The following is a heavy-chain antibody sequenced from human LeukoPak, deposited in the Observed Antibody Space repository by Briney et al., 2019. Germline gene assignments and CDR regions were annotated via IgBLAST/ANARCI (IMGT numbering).Heavy chain of an antibody. V-gene: IGHV3-11*04. Sequence: GSLRLSCAASGFTFNDYYMSWIRQAPGKGLEWISYIGSSGGSINYADSVKGRFTISRGNAKNSLSLQMNSLRAEDTAVYYCVRGRTSGSSWPFDYWGQGTLVTVSS. D-gene: IGHD6-13*01. CDR1: GFTFNDYY. J-gene: IGHJ4*02. CDR2: IGSSGGSI. CDR3: VRGRTSGSSWPFDY.